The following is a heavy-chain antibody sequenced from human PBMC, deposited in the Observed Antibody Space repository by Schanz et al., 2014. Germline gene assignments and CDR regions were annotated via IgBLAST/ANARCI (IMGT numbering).Heavy chain of an antibody. V-gene: IGHV3-23*04. CDR3: SKDKQGSRSDDS. Sequence: VQLVESGGGVAQPGRSRRLSCEASGFIFSSYGMHWARQTPGKGLEWVSSITTGGNTYYRDSVKGRFIVSRDNSKNTLYLEMNRLRVDDTAVYYCSKDKQGSRSDDSWGQGTLVTVSS. J-gene: IGHJ5*01. CDR1: GFIFSSYG. D-gene: IGHD2-15*01. CDR2: ITTGGNT.